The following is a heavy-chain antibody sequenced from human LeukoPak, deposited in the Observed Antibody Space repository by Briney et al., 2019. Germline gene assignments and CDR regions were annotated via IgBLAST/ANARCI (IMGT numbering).Heavy chain of an antibody. CDR3: ARVLGGSGSAPFDY. V-gene: IGHV3-7*01. CDR1: GFTFSSYW. CDR2: IKQDGSEK. D-gene: IGHD3-10*01. Sequence: GGSLRLSCAASGFTFSSYWMSWVRQAPGKGLEWVANIKQDGSEKYYVDSVKGRFTISRDNAKNSLYLQMNSLRAEDTAVYYCARVLGGSGSAPFDYWGQGTLVTVSS. J-gene: IGHJ4*02.